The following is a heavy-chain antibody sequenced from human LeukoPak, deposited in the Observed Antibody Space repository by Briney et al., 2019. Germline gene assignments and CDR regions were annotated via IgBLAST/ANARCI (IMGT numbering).Heavy chain of an antibody. D-gene: IGHD3-3*01. CDR1: GGSISSSSYY. Sequence: PSETLSLTCTVSGGSISSSSYYWGWIRQPPGKGLEWIGSIYYSGSTYYNPSLKSRVTISVDTSKNQFSLKLSSVTAADTAVYYCARHRITIFGVAIIPFDYWGQGTLVTVSS. J-gene: IGHJ4*02. CDR2: IYYSGST. CDR3: ARHRITIFGVAIIPFDY. V-gene: IGHV4-39*01.